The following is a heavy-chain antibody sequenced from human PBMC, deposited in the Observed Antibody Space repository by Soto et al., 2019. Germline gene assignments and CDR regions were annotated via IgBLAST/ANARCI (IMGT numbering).Heavy chain of an antibody. J-gene: IGHJ6*02. CDR1: GYTFTSYY. V-gene: IGHV1-46*01. CDR2: INPSGGST. CDR3: ARDYGHNTIFGVATPYYYGMDV. Sequence: ASVKVSCKASGYTFTSYYMHWVRQAPGQGLEWMGIINPSGGSTSYAQKFQGRVTMTRDTSTSTVYMGLSSLRSEDTAVYYCARDYGHNTIFGVATPYYYGMDVWGQGTTVTVSS. D-gene: IGHD3-3*01.